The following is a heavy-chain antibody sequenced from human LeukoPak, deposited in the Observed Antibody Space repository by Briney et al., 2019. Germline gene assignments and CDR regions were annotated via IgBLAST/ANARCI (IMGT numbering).Heavy chain of an antibody. Sequence: SVTVSCKASGGTFSSYAISWVRQAPGQGLDWMGWIIPIFGTANYVQKFQGRVTITADESTSTAYMELSSLRSEDTAVYYCARGSYGTESIYYYYYYGMDVWGQGTTVTVSS. CDR1: GGTFSSYA. J-gene: IGHJ6*02. V-gene: IGHV1-69*01. D-gene: IGHD5-18*01. CDR2: IIPIFGTA. CDR3: ARGSYGTESIYYYYYYGMDV.